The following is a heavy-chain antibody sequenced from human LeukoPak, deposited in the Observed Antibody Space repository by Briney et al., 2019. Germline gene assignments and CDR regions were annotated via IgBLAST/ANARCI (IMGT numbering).Heavy chain of an antibody. CDR1: GGPISSSSNY. J-gene: IGHJ4*02. V-gene: IGHV4-39*01. CDR3: ARTGERSYFDY. CDR2: IYYSGST. Sequence: PSETQSLPCTVSGGPISSSSNYWGWIRQPPGKGLEWIGSIYYSGSTYYNPSLMSRVTISVDTSKNQFSLKLSSVTAADTAVYYCARTGERSYFDYWGQGTLVTVSS.